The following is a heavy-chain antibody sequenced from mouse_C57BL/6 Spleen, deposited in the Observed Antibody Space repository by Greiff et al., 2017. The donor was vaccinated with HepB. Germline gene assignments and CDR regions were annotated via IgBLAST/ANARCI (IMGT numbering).Heavy chain of an antibody. CDR1: GYAFSSSW. CDR3: IYDGYSAWFAY. D-gene: IGHD2-3*01. Sequence: QVHVKQSGPELVKPGASVKISCKASGYAFSSSWMNWVKQRPGKGLEWIGRIYPGDGDTNYNGKFKGKATLTADKSSSTAYMQLSSLTSEDSAVYFCIYDGYSAWFAYWGQGTLVTVSA. J-gene: IGHJ3*01. CDR2: IYPGDGDT. V-gene: IGHV1-82*01.